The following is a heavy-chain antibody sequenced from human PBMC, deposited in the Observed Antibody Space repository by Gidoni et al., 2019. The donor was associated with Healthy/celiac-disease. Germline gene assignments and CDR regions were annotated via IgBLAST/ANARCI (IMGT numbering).Heavy chain of an antibody. J-gene: IGHJ4*02. Sequence: VQLLESGGGLVQPGGSLRLSCAASGFTFSSYAMSWVRQAPGKGLEWVSAISGSGGSTYYADSVKGRFTISRDNSKNTLYLQMNSLRAEDTAVYYCAKDVHARTGYSSSWYVYWGQGTLVTVSS. CDR2: ISGSGGST. CDR1: GFTFSSYA. D-gene: IGHD6-13*01. V-gene: IGHV3-23*01. CDR3: AKDVHARTGYSSSWYVY.